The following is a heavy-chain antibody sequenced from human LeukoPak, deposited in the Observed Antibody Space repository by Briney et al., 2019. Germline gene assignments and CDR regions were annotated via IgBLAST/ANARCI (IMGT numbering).Heavy chain of an antibody. J-gene: IGHJ4*02. CDR1: GGTFSSYA. D-gene: IGHD5-18*01. CDR2: IIPIFGTA. V-gene: IGHV1-69*13. CDR3: AREILDTAMVDY. Sequence: SVKVSCKASGGTFSSYAISWVRQAPGQGLEWMEGIIPIFGTANYAQKFQGRVTITADESTSTAYMELSSLRSEDTAVYYCAREILDTAMVDYWGQGTLVTVSS.